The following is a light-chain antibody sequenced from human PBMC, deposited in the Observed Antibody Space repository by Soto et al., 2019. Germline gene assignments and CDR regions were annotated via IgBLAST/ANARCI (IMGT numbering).Light chain of an antibody. CDR3: SSYTSTSSYV. CDR1: SSDVGGYNS. Sequence: QSALTQPASVSGSPGQSITVSCTGTSSDVGGYNSVSWYQQHPGKPPKLIIYEVSNRPLGVSDRFSGSKSGNTASLTISGLQAEDEADYYCSSYTSTSSYVFATGTKVTVL. CDR2: EVS. V-gene: IGLV2-14*03. J-gene: IGLJ1*01.